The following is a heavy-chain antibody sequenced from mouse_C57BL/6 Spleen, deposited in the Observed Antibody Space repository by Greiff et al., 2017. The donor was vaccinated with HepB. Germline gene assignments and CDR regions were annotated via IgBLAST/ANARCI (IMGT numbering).Heavy chain of an antibody. J-gene: IGHJ2*01. V-gene: IGHV1-55*01. CDR3: ARSGYGSIYFDY. CDR1: GYTFTSYW. D-gene: IGHD1-1*01. Sequence: QVQLQQPGAELVKPGASVKMSCKASGYTFTSYWITWVKQRPGQGLEWIGDIYPGSGSTNYNEKFKSKATLTVDTSSSTAYMQLSSLTSEDSAVYFCARSGYGSIYFDYWGQGTTLTVSS. CDR2: IYPGSGST.